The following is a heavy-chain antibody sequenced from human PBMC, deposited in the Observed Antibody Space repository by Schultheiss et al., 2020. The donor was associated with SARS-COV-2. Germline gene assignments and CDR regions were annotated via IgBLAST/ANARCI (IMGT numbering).Heavy chain of an antibody. CDR3: AKLGRSESSSRYVPPPPLDH. CDR1: GFTFSSYW. V-gene: IGHV3-7*03. CDR2: IKQDGSEK. Sequence: GGSLRLSCAASGFTFSSYWMSWVRQAPGKGLEWVANIKQDGSEKYYVESVRGRFTISRDNAKKSLYLQMNSLRLEDTALYYCAKLGRSESSSRYVPPPPLDHWGQGTLVTVSS. J-gene: IGHJ4*02. D-gene: IGHD3-10*02.